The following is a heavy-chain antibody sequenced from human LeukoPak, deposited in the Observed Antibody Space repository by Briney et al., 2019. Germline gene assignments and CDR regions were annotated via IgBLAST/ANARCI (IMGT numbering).Heavy chain of an antibody. CDR2: IKSKTDGGTT. D-gene: IGHD3-22*01. J-gene: IGHJ4*02. CDR1: GFTFNTYG. V-gene: IGHV3-15*01. CDR3: TTAPLTWHYYDSSGYYFY. Sequence: GGTLRLSCAASGFTFNTYGMSWVRQAPGKGLEWVGRIKSKTDGGTTDYAAPVKGRFTISRDDSKNTLYLQMNSLKTEDTAVYYCTTAPLTWHYYDSSGYYFYWGQGTLVTVSS.